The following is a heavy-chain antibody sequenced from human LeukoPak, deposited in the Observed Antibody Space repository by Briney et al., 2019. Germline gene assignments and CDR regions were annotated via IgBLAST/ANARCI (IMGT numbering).Heavy chain of an antibody. V-gene: IGHV3-30-3*01. Sequence: GGSLRLSCAASGFTFSSYAIHWVRQAPGKGLEWVAVISYDGSNKYYADSVKGRFTISRDNSRNTLYLQMNSLRAEDTAVYYCAKDRLPFDSSGIKDYWGQGTLVTVSS. J-gene: IGHJ4*02. CDR2: ISYDGSNK. CDR1: GFTFSSYA. CDR3: AKDRLPFDSSGIKDY. D-gene: IGHD3-22*01.